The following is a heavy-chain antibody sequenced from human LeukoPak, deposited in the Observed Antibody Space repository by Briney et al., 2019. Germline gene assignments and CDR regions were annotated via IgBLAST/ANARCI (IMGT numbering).Heavy chain of an antibody. V-gene: IGHV1-18*01. D-gene: IGHD3-3*01. Sequence: ASVKVSCKASGGTFSSYGISWVRQAPGQGLEWMEWISAYNGNTNYAQKLQGRVTMTTDTSTSTAYMELRSLRSDDTAVYYCARGGITIFGVVTHDAFDIWGQGTMVTVSS. J-gene: IGHJ3*02. CDR1: GGTFSSYG. CDR3: ARGGITIFGVVTHDAFDI. CDR2: ISAYNGNT.